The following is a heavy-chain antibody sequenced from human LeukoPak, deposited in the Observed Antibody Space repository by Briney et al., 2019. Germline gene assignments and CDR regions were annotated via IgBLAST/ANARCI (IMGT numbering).Heavy chain of an antibody. CDR3: ARDPSYGDHADY. V-gene: IGHV3-48*03. D-gene: IGHD4-17*01. Sequence: GGSLRLSCAASGFTFSSYEMNWVRQAPGKGLEWVSYISSSGSTIYYADSVKGRFTISRDNAKNSLYLQMNSLRAEDTAVYYCARDPSYGDHADYWGQGTLVTVSS. J-gene: IGHJ4*02. CDR1: GFTFSSYE. CDR2: ISSSGSTI.